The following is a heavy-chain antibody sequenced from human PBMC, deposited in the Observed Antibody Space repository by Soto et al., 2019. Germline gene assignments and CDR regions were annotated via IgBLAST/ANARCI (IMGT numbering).Heavy chain of an antibody. J-gene: IGHJ6*02. Sequence: GESLKISCKGSGYSFTSYWIGWVRQMPGKGLEWMGIIYPGDSDTRYSPSFQGQVTISADKSISTAYLQWSSLKASDTAMYYCARQGSGSGSYYQHYYYYGMDVWGQGTTVTVSS. D-gene: IGHD3-10*01. CDR3: ARQGSGSGSYYQHYYYYGMDV. V-gene: IGHV5-51*01. CDR1: GYSFTSYW. CDR2: IYPGDSDT.